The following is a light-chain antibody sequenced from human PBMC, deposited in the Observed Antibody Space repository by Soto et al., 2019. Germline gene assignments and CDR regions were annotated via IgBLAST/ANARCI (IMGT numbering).Light chain of an antibody. CDR2: DAS. J-gene: IGKJ1*01. Sequence: IQMTQSPSSLSSSVGDRLTITCRASQSISSYLNWYKQKPGKAPKLLIYDASSLEGGVPSRFRGSGSGTEFTLTISSLKPDDFATYYCQHYNTYSSTFGQGTKVDIK. CDR3: QHYNTYSST. CDR1: QSISSY. V-gene: IGKV1-5*01.